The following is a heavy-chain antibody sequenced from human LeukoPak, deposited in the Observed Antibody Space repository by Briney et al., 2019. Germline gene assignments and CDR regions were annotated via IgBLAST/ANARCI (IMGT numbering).Heavy chain of an antibody. CDR1: GYTFTSYY. CDR3: ARDGYYYGSMEAENWFDP. CDR2: INPSGGST. J-gene: IGHJ5*02. D-gene: IGHD3-10*01. V-gene: IGHV1-46*01. Sequence: ASVKVSCKASGYTFTSYYMHWVRQAPGQGLEWMGIINPSGGSTSYARKFQGRVTMTRDTSTSTVYMELSSLRSEDTAVYYCARDGYYYGSMEAENWFDPWGQGTLVTVSS.